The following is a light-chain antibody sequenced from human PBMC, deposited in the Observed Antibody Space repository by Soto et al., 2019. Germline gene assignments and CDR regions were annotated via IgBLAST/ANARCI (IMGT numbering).Light chain of an antibody. CDR2: AAA. J-gene: IGKJ1*01. Sequence: IQLTQSPSSLSASVGDRVTIACRASQGISTYLAWYQQKPGKAPKLLIYAAATLQRGVPSRFSGSGSGTDFTLTISSLQSEDFATYYCQHLNTYPRTFGQGTKVEIK. CDR1: QGISTY. CDR3: QHLNTYPRT. V-gene: IGKV1-9*01.